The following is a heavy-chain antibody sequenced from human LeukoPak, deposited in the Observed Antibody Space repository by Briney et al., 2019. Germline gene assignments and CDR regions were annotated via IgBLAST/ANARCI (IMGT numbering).Heavy chain of an antibody. D-gene: IGHD6-13*01. V-gene: IGHV4-39*01. J-gene: IGHJ4*02. Sequence: SETLSLTCIVSGGSISSSSYYWGWIRQPPGKGLEWIGSIYYSGSTYYNPSLKSRVTISVDTSKNQFSLKLSSVTAADTAVYYCVQGPSIAAAGTTWFDYWGQGTLVTVSS. CDR2: IYYSGST. CDR1: GGSISSSSYY. CDR3: VQGPSIAAAGTTWFDY.